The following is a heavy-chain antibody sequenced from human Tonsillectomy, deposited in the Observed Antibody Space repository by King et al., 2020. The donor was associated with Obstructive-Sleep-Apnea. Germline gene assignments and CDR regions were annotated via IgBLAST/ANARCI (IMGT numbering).Heavy chain of an antibody. CDR1: GGSISNYS. D-gene: IGHD6-13*01. V-gene: IGHV4-4*07. CDR3: ARDRAGVGSSWYRGNTKYNWFDP. J-gene: IGHJ5*02. CDR2: IYISGST. Sequence: VQLQESGPGLVKPSETLSLTCTVSGGSISNYSWSWIRQPAGKGLEWIGRIYISGSTNYNPSLKSRVTMSVDTSKNQFSLKLSSVTAADTAMYYCARDRAGVGSSWYRGNTKYNWFDPWGQGTLVTVSS.